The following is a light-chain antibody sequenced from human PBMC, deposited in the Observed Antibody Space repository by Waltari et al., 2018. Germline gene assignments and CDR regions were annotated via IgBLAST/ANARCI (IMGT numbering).Light chain of an antibody. Sequence: EIVLTQSPGTLSLSPGERATLSCRASQGVGKYLAWYQQRPGQAPRLLLYHPSIRATGIPDRFSGSGSGTDFSLTISRLEPEDFAVYYCQKYDFLPATFGQGTTVEIK. CDR2: HPS. CDR1: QGVGKY. J-gene: IGKJ1*01. V-gene: IGKV3-20*01. CDR3: QKYDFLPAT.